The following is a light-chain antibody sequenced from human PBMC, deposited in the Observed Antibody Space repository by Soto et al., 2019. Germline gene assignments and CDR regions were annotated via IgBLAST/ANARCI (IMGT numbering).Light chain of an antibody. J-gene: IGLJ3*02. CDR1: GSNIGSNY. V-gene: IGLV1-47*01. CDR2: RNN. CDR3: AAWDDSLSGRV. Sequence: QLVLTQPPSASGTPGQRVTISCSGSGSNIGSNYVYWYQQLPGTAPKLLIYRNNQRPSGVPDRFSGSKSGTSASLAISGLRSEDEADYYCAAWDDSLSGRVFGGGTKLTVL.